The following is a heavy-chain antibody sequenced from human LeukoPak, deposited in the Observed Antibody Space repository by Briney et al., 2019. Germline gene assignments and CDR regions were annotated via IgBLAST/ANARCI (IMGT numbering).Heavy chain of an antibody. V-gene: IGHV3-74*01. CDR1: GLNFSNYW. CDR2: INIDGSGT. J-gene: IGHJ4*02. D-gene: IGHD6-13*01. CDR3: ARVGSSSSWYVLSYFDY. Sequence: GGSLRLSCAASGLNFSNYWMHWVRQPPGKGLVWVSRINIDGSGTNYAASGKGRFTISRDNAKNTLYLQMNSLRAEDTAVYYCARVGSSSSWYVLSYFDYWGQGTLVTVSS.